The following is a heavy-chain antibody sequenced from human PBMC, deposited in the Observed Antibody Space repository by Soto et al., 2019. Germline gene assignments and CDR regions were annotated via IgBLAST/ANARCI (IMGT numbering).Heavy chain of an antibody. J-gene: IGHJ6*02. D-gene: IGHD3-3*01. CDR2: ISGSGGST. Sequence: GGSLRLSCAASGFTFSSYAMSWVRQAPGKGLEWVSAISGSGGSTYYADSVKGRFTISRDNSKNTLYLQMNSLRAEDTAVYYCAKDIRITIFGVVIKEYYYYGMDVWGQGTTVTVSS. CDR1: GFTFSSYA. CDR3: AKDIRITIFGVVIKEYYYYGMDV. V-gene: IGHV3-23*01.